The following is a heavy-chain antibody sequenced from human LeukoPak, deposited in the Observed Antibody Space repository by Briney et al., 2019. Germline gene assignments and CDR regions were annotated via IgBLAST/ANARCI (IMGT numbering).Heavy chain of an antibody. CDR1: GVSISSGGYS. CDR3: ARRMATPGGISDY. V-gene: IGHV4-31*03. CDR2: IYYSGST. J-gene: IGHJ4*02. D-gene: IGHD5-24*01. Sequence: PSETLSLTCTVSGVSISSGGYSWRWLRQHPGKGLEWIGYIYYSGSTYYNPSLKSRVTISVDTSKNQFSLKLSSVTAADTAVYYCARRMATPGGISDYGGQGTLVTVAS.